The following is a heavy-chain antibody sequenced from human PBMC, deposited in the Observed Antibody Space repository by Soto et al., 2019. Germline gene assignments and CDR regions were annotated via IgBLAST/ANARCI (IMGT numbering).Heavy chain of an antibody. V-gene: IGHV3-23*01. J-gene: IGHJ4*02. CDR3: AKYGLSTIGLFDY. Sequence: EVHLLESGGGLVQPGGSLRLSCVASGFTFSSYAMGWVRQAPGKGLEWVSAIRDTGANTYYADSVKGRFTVSRDNSKNTLYLQMNSLRAEDTAVYYCAKYGLSTIGLFDYWGQGTLVTVSS. CDR2: IRDTGANT. D-gene: IGHD5-12*01. CDR1: GFTFSSYA.